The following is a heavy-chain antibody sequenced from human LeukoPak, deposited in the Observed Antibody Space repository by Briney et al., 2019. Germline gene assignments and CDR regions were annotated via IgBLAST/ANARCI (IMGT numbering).Heavy chain of an antibody. Sequence: ASETLSLTCTVSGDSISRYYWSWIRQPPRKGLEWIGYIYYSGSTNYNPSLKSRVTISVDTSENQFSLKLSSVTAADTAGYYCARGYCSGASCYRYTFDIWGQGTIVTVSS. D-gene: IGHD2-15*01. J-gene: IGHJ3*02. CDR3: ARGYCSGASCYRYTFDI. CDR1: GDSISRYY. V-gene: IGHV4-59*08. CDR2: IYYSGST.